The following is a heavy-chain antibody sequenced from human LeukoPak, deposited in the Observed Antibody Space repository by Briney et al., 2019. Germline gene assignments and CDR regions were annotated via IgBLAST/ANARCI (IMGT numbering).Heavy chain of an antibody. CDR2: ISWNSGSI. D-gene: IGHD6-19*01. CDR3: AKDMAGGIAVAGTGFDY. J-gene: IGHJ4*02. V-gene: IGHV3-9*01. Sequence: PGGSLRLSCAASGFTFDDYAMHWVRQAPGKGLEWVSGISWNSGSIVYADSVKGRFTISRDNAKNSLYLQMNSLRAEDTALYYCAKDMAGGIAVAGTGFDYWGQGTLVTVSS. CDR1: GFTFDDYA.